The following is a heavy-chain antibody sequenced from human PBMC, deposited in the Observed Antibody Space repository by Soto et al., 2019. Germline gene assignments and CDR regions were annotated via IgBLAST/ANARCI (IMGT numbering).Heavy chain of an antibody. D-gene: IGHD6-6*01. CDR2: IVPLFGTT. Sequence: QVQLVQSGAEVKKPWSSGQVSCKASGGTFSSYTFSWVRQAPGQGLEWMGGIVPLFGTTNDAKICQGRVTISADESTSTVYIEMRSAGAEDSNMVYCARAGDVTSTRPIWSFDIGGQGPVMTVTS. V-gene: IGHV1-69*01. J-gene: IGHJ3*02. CDR1: GGTFSSYT. CDR3: ARAGDVTSTRPIWSFDI.